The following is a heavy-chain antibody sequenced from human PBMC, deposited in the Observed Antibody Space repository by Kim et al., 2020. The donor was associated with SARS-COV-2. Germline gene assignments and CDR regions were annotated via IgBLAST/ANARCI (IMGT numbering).Heavy chain of an antibody. D-gene: IGHD6-13*01. J-gene: IGHJ5*02. CDR2: IYYSGST. V-gene: IGHV4-39*01. CDR3: ARQAAAGPTDWFDP. Sequence: SETLSLTCTVSGGSISSSSYYWGWIRQPPGKGLEWIGSIYYSGSTYYNPSLKSRVTISVDTSKNQFSLKLSSVTAADTAVYYCARQAAAGPTDWFDPWGQGTLVTVSS. CDR1: GGSISSSSYY.